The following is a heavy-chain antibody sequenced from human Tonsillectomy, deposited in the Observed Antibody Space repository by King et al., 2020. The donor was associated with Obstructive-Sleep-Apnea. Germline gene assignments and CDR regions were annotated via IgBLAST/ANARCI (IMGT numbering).Heavy chain of an antibody. Sequence: QLQESGPGLVKPSQTLSLTCTVSGGSISSRSYYWSWIRQPPGEGLEWIGFIYYTGSTYYNPSVKSRVSISVDTSKKQFSLRLSPVTAADTAVYYFARVGVVGPTRFDYYGLDVWGQGTTVTVSS. CDR1: GGSISSRSYY. J-gene: IGHJ6*02. CDR2: IYYTGST. D-gene: IGHD1-26*01. CDR3: ARVGVVGPTRFDYYGLDV. V-gene: IGHV4-30-4*01.